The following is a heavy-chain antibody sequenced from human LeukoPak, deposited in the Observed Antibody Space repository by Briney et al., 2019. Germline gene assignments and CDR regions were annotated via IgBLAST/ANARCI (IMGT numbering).Heavy chain of an antibody. CDR2: IYYSGST. V-gene: IGHV4-39*07. CDR1: GGSISSSSYY. J-gene: IGHJ4*02. D-gene: IGHD3-3*01. CDR3: ARDRSIGVFGVAIYYFDY. Sequence: SETLSLTCTVSGGSISSSSYYWGWIRQPPGKGLEWIGSIYYSGSTYYNPSLKSRVTISVDTSKNQFSLKLSSVTAADTAVYYCARDRSIGVFGVAIYYFDYWGQGTLVTVSS.